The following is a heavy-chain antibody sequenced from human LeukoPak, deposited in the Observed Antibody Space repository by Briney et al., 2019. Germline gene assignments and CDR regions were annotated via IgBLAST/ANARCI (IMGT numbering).Heavy chain of an antibody. J-gene: IGHJ4*02. V-gene: IGHV1-46*02. Sequence: ASVKVSCKASGYNLNTYHMHWVRQAPGQGLEWMGIITSTGTTTICAQKFQGRVTMTRDTSTSTVYMDLSSLRSDDMAVYYCATEYVRTHYFDWWGQGTLVTVSS. CDR1: GYNLNTYH. CDR3: ATEYVRTHYFDW. D-gene: IGHD3-16*01. CDR2: ITSTGTTT.